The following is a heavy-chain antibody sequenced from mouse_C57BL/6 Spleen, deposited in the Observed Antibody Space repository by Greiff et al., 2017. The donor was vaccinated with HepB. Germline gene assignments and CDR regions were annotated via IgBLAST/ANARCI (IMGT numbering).Heavy chain of an antibody. CDR3: ARVTGGGLYYFDY. Sequence: QVQLQQSGAELVKPGASVKISCKASGYAFSSYWMNWVKQRPGKGLEWIGQIYPGDGDTNYNGKFKGKATLTADKSSSTAYMQLSSLTSEDSAVYFCARVTGGGLYYFDYWGQGTTLTVSS. D-gene: IGHD4-1*01. J-gene: IGHJ2*01. CDR2: IYPGDGDT. V-gene: IGHV1-80*01. CDR1: GYAFSSYW.